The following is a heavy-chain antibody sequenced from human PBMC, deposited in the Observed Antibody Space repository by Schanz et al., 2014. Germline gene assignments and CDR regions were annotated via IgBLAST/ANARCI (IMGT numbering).Heavy chain of an antibody. CDR1: GLNFDYYG. V-gene: IGHV3-33*01. J-gene: IGHJ4*02. CDR3: ARGPIPIQGVPMDF. CDR2: IGYDGSEK. D-gene: IGHD3-10*01. Sequence: QVQLAESGGGVVQPGGSLRLSCATSGLNFDYYGMNWVRQAPGKGLEWVANIGYDGSEKYYVDSVKGRFTISRDNSKDTLYLQMSGLTPEDTAVYYCARGPIPIQGVPMDFWGQGTLVTVSS.